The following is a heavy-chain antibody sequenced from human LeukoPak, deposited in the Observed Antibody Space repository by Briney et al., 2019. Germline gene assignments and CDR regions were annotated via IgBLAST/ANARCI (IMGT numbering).Heavy chain of an antibody. J-gene: IGHJ4*02. Sequence: RPGGSLRLSCAASEFTVSNNYMTWVRQAPGKGLEWVSVIFIAGGRHYVDSVKGRFTISRDNSKNMLYLQMGSLRAEDMAVYYCARAVGDSWSFDFWGQGTLVTVSS. CDR1: EFTVSNNY. CDR2: IFIAGGR. D-gene: IGHD6-13*01. CDR3: ARAVGDSWSFDF. V-gene: IGHV3-53*05.